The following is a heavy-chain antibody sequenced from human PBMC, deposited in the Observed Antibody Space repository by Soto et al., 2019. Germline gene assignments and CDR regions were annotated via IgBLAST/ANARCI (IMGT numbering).Heavy chain of an antibody. Sequence: ASVKVSCKASGYTFTSYDINWVRQATGQGLEWMGWMNPNSGNTGYAQKFQGRVTMTRNTSISTAYMELSSLRSEDTAVYYCARGLTIFGVVTPYYYYGMDVWGQGTLVTVSS. V-gene: IGHV1-8*01. J-gene: IGHJ6*02. CDR2: MNPNSGNT. CDR3: ARGLTIFGVVTPYYYYGMDV. CDR1: GYTFTSYD. D-gene: IGHD3-3*01.